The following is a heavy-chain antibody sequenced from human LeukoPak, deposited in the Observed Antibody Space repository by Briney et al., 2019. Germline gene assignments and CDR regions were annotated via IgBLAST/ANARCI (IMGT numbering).Heavy chain of an antibody. D-gene: IGHD5-12*01. J-gene: IGHJ6*02. CDR1: GFTFSSYA. V-gene: IGHV3-23*01. Sequence: GGSLRLSCAASGFTFSSYAMNWVRQAPGKGLEWVSAISSSGGTTSYADSVKGRFTVSRDNSKNTLYLQMNSLRADDTAVYYCAKDRRGHSGYDYVYYYYGMDVWGQGTTVTVSS. CDR2: ISSSGGTT. CDR3: AKDRRGHSGYDYVYYYYGMDV.